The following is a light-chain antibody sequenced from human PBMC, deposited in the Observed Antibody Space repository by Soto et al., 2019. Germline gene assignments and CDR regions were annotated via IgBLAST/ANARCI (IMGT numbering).Light chain of an antibody. CDR3: QQYDTCSGT. V-gene: IGKV1-8*01. J-gene: IGKJ1*01. CDR1: QGISSY. CDR2: GAS. Sequence: AIRVNHSQFSRSASTSDRVTSTWGAGQGISSYLAWYQQKPGKAPKLLIYGASTLQSGVPSRFSGSGSGTDFTLTISSLQPDDFATYYCQQYDTCSGTFGPGTMVDIK.